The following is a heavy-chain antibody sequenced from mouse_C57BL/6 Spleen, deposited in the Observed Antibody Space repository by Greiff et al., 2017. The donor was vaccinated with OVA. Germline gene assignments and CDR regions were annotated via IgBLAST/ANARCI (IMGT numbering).Heavy chain of an antibody. D-gene: IGHD1-1*01. CDR2: IDPSDSYT. V-gene: IGHV1-69*01. CDR1: GYTFTSYW. CDR3: ARRGNGSRTSYAMDY. J-gene: IGHJ4*01. Sequence: QVHVKQPGAELVMPGASVKLSCKASGYTFTSYWMHWVKQRPGQGLEWIGEIDPSDSYTNYNQKFKGKSTLTVDKSSSTAYMQLSSLTSEDSEVYYCARRGNGSRTSYAMDYWGQGTSVTVAS.